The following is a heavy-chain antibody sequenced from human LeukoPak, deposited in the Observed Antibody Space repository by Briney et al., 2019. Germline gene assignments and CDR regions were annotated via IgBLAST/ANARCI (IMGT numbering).Heavy chain of an antibody. J-gene: IGHJ4*02. CDR2: ISSNGGST. CDR1: GFTFSNYA. V-gene: IGHV3-64*04. CDR3: ARDADS. Sequence: PGGSLRLSCSASGFTFSNYAMYWVRQAPGKGLEYISAISSNGGSTYYADSVKGRFTISRDNSKNTLYLQMNSLRAEDTAVYYCARDADSWGQGTLVTVSS.